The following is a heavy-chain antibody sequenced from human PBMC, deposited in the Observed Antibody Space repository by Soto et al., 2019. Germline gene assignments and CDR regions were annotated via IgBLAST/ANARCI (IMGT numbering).Heavy chain of an antibody. Sequence: SGPTLVNPTQTLTLTCSFTGFSLSSSGAGVGWFRQSPGKALEWLALIYWNDEIRYSPSLASMLTITNDTSKDQVVLTLTNLGPVDTATYYCSHVELAGFSDYTQGWDVWAQGTTVTVSS. CDR1: GFSLSSSGAG. J-gene: IGHJ6*02. D-gene: IGHD4-17*01. CDR2: IYWNDEI. CDR3: SHVELAGFSDYTQGWDV. V-gene: IGHV2-5*01.